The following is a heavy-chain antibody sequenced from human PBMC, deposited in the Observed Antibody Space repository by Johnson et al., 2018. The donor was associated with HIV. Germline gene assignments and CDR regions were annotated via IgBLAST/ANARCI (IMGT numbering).Heavy chain of an antibody. CDR1: GFTFNSYG. V-gene: IGHV3-30*03. J-gene: IGHJ3*02. CDR3: ARELSGDAFDI. D-gene: IGHD1-26*01. Sequence: QVQLVESGGGVVQPGRSLRLSCAASGFTFNSYGMHWVRQAPGKGLEWVAVISYDGSNKYYADSVKGRFTISRDNSKNTLYLQMNSLRAEDTAVYYCARELSGDAFDIWGQGTMVTVSS. CDR2: ISYDGSNK.